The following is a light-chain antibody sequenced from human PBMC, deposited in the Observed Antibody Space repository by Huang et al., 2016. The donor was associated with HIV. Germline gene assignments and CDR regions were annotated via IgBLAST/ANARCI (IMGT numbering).Light chain of an antibody. CDR2: GAS. CDR1: QSVSDF. V-gene: IGKV3-11*01. CDR3: QQRSTWPFT. Sequence: EIVLTQSPVTLSLSPGERATLSCRASQSVSDFLAWYQQKPGQAPRLLIYGASNRATGIPARFSGSRSGKDFTLTISSLEPEDFAVYYCQQRSTWPFTFGPGTKVDVK. J-gene: IGKJ3*01.